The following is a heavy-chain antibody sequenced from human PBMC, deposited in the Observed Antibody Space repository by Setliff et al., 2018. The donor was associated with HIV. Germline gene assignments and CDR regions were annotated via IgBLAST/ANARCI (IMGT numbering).Heavy chain of an antibody. CDR2: IWFDESKK. CDR3: AKGDARGGYHYFAY. V-gene: IGHV3-33*08. D-gene: IGHD2-15*01. Sequence: GGSLRLSCAASGFTFSTYNMNWVRQAPGRGLEWVAVIWFDESKKYYIDSVEGRFTISRDNAKNTLYLQMNSLRAEDTAVYYCAKGDARGGYHYFAYWGQGTLVTVSS. J-gene: IGHJ4*02. CDR1: GFTFSTYN.